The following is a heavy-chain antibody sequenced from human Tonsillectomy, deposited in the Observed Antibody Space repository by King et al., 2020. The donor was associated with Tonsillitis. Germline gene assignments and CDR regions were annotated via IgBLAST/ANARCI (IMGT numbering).Heavy chain of an antibody. Sequence: TLKESGPVLVKPTETLTLTCTVSGFSLSNARMGVSWIRQPPGRALEWLAHIFSNDEKSYSTSLKTRLTISKDTSKSQVVLTRTNMDPEDTATYYCARTGFWSGYYTFHFDYWGQGSLVTVSS. V-gene: IGHV2-26*01. D-gene: IGHD3-3*01. J-gene: IGHJ4*02. CDR3: ARTGFWSGYYTFHFDY. CDR2: IFSNDEK. CDR1: GFSLSNARMG.